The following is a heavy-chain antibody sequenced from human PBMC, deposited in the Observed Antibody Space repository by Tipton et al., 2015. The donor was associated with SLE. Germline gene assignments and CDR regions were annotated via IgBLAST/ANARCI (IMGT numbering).Heavy chain of an antibody. V-gene: IGHV4-39*07. D-gene: IGHD6-19*01. CDR1: GGSISSSTYY. CDR2: INYSGTT. Sequence: TLSLTCTVSGGSISSSTYYWGWIRQPPGKGLEWIVNINYSGTTYYNPSLRSLVTTSVDTSKNQFSLRLTSVTAADTAVYYCASFLWANSGSFEDWGQGMLVTVSS. J-gene: IGHJ4*02. CDR3: ASFLWANSGSFED.